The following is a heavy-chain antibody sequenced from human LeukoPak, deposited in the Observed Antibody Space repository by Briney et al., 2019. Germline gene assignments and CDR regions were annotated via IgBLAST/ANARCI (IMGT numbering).Heavy chain of an antibody. J-gene: IGHJ6*03. CDR2: IYSGGST. CDR3: AEFRHDYVFWSDTLHDTYYMDV. V-gene: IGHV3-53*01. CDR1: GFTVSSNY. D-gene: IGHD3-3*01. Sequence: GGSLRLSCAASGFTVSSNYMSWVRQAPGKGLEWVSVIYSGGSTYYADSVKGRFTISRDNSKNTLYLQMNSLRAEHTAVYYCAEFRHDYVFWSDTLHDTYYMDVWGKGPTVPVS.